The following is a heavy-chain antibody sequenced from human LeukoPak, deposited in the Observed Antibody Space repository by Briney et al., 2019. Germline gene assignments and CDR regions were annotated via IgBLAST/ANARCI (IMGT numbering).Heavy chain of an antibody. J-gene: IGHJ4*02. CDR1: GGSISSYY. D-gene: IGHD2-15*01. CDR3: ARDLGYCSGGSCYSGFDY. V-gene: IGHV4-4*07. Sequence: QESGPGLVKPSETLSLTCTVSGGSISSYYWSWIRQPAGKGLEWIGRIYTSGSTNYNPSLKSRVTMSVDTTKNQFSLKLSSVTAADTAVYYCARDLGYCSGGSCYSGFDYWGQGTLVTVSS. CDR2: IYTSGST.